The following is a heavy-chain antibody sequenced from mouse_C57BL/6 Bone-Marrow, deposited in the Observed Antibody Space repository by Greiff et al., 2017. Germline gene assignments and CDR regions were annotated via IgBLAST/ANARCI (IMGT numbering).Heavy chain of an antibody. D-gene: IGHD2-4*01. CDR2: IDPEDGDT. J-gene: IGHJ4*01. CDR3: TTRITPYYAMDY. CDR1: GFNIKDYY. Sequence: EVHLVESGAELVRPGASVKLSCTASGFNIKDYYMHWVKQSPEQGLEWIGRIDPEDGDTEYAPKFQGKATMTADTSSNTAYLQLSSLTSEDTAVYYCTTRITPYYAMDYWGQGTSVTVSS. V-gene: IGHV14-1*01.